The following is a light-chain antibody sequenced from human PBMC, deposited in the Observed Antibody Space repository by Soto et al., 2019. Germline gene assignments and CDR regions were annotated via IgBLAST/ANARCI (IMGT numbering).Light chain of an antibody. CDR3: QQYGSSPPLT. Sequence: EIVLTQSPGTLSSSPGERATLSCRASQSVSSSYLAWYQQKPGQPPRLLIYGASSRATGIPDRFSGSGSGTDFTLTISRLEPEAFAVYYCQQYGSSPPLTFGGGTKVEIK. J-gene: IGKJ4*01. CDR2: GAS. V-gene: IGKV3-20*01. CDR1: QSVSSSY.